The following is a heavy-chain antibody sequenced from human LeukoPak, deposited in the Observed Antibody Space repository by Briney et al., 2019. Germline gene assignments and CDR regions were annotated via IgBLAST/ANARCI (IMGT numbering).Heavy chain of an antibody. V-gene: IGHV4-4*02. CDR2: IYHNGTP. D-gene: IGHD2-2*02. J-gene: IGHJ6*02. Sequence: SETLSLTCAVSVGSINSGNWWSWVRQSPGKGLEGIGEIYHNGTPNYNPSLKSRVTISADTFKNHFSLKMTSVTAADTAVYYCATAPILRGEGGEHYKYGMDVWGQGTTVIVSS. CDR3: ATAPILRGEGGEHYKYGMDV. CDR1: VGSINSGNW.